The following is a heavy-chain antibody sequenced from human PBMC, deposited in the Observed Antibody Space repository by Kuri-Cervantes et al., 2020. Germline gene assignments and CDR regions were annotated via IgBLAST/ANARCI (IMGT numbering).Heavy chain of an antibody. J-gene: IGHJ3*02. CDR3: AKDFHGGNSARSAFDS. CDR2: IGTAGDT. D-gene: IGHD4-23*01. V-gene: IGHV3-13*01. Sequence: LSLTCAASGFTFSSYDMHWVRQATGKGLEWVSAIGTAGDTYYPGSVKGRFTISRDNSKNTVYLQMNSLRGEDTAVYYCAKDFHGGNSARSAFDSWGQGTMVTVSS. CDR1: GFTFSSYD.